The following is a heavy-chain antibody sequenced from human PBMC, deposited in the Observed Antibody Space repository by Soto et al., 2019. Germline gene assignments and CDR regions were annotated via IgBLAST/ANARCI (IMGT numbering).Heavy chain of an antibody. CDR3: ARDRQYYDILTGYYGGGYFDY. D-gene: IGHD3-9*01. CDR1: GGSISSYY. Sequence: QVQLQESGPGLVKPSETLSLTCTVSGGSISSYYWSWIRQPPGKGLEWIGYIYYSGSTNYNPSLKSRVTISVDTSKNQFSLKLSSVTAADTVVYYCARDRQYYDILTGYYGGGYFDYWGQGTLVTVSS. CDR2: IYYSGST. V-gene: IGHV4-59*01. J-gene: IGHJ4*02.